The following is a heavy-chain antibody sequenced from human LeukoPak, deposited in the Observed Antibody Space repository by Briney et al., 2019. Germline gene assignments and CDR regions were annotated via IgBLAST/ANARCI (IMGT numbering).Heavy chain of an antibody. CDR2: ISAYNGNT. Sequence: GASVKVSCKASGYTFTSYGISWVRQAPGQGLEWMGWISAYNGNTNYAQKLQGRVTMTTDTSTSTAYMELSRLRSDDTAVYYCASLIRFLEADYWGQGTLVTVSS. V-gene: IGHV1-18*01. CDR3: ASLIRFLEADY. D-gene: IGHD3-3*01. CDR1: GYTFTSYG. J-gene: IGHJ4*02.